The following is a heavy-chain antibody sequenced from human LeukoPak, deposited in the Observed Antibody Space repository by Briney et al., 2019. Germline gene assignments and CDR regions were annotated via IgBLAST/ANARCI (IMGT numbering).Heavy chain of an antibody. CDR3: TRVNSVVVRSRFAFDI. CDR2: IRSKAYGGTT. CDR1: GFTFGDYA. D-gene: IGHD2-15*01. V-gene: IGHV3-49*04. J-gene: IGHJ3*02. Sequence: GGSLRLSCTASGFTFGDYAMSWVRQAPGKGLEWVGFIRSKAYGGTTEYAASVKGRFTISRDDSKSIAYLQMNSLKTEDTAVYYCTRVNSVVVRSRFAFDIWGQGTMVTVSS.